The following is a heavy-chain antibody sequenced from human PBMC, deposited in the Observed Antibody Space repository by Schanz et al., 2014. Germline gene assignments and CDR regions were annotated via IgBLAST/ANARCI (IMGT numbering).Heavy chain of an antibody. V-gene: IGHV3-23*01. CDR2: ISGSGGST. J-gene: IGHJ4*02. Sequence: EVQLLESGGGLIQPGGSLRLSCAASGFIFGSSVMAWVRQAPGKGLEWVSAISGSGGSTYYADSVKGRFTVSRDNAENALYLQMNSLRAEDTGLYFCARGGSGSHYRLDYWGQGTLVTVSS. CDR3: ARGGSGSHYRLDY. D-gene: IGHD1-26*01. CDR1: GFIFGSSV.